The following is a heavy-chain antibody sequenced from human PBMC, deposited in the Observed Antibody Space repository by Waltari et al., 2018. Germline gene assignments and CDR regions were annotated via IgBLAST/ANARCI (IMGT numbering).Heavy chain of an antibody. J-gene: IGHJ4*02. D-gene: IGHD6-13*01. CDR3: ARALEQQLVGPGDY. CDR2: VSAYNGNT. Sequence: QVQLVQSGAEVKTTRATVKVSCKASGYTFTSYGIRGVRQAPGQGLEWMGWVSAYNGNTNYAQKLQGRVTMTTDTSTSTAYMELRRLRSDDTAVYYCARALEQQLVGPGDYWGQGTLVTVSS. V-gene: IGHV1-18*01. CDR1: GYTFTSYG.